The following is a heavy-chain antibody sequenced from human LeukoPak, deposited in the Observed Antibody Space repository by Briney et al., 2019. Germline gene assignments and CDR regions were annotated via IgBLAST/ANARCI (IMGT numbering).Heavy chain of an antibody. Sequence: GGSLRLSCAASGFTVSSNYVSWVRQAPGKGLEWVSIIYSGGSTYYADSVKGRFTISRDNSKNTLYLQMNSLRAEDTAVYYCARYSSSKDAFDYWGQGTLVTVSS. CDR1: GFTVSSNY. J-gene: IGHJ4*02. D-gene: IGHD6-6*01. CDR2: IYSGGST. CDR3: ARYSSSKDAFDY. V-gene: IGHV3-53*01.